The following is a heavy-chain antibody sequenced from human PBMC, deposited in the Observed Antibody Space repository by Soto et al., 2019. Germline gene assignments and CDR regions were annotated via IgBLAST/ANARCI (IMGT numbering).Heavy chain of an antibody. J-gene: IGHJ4*02. V-gene: IGHV3-48*03. CDR2: ISSSGSTI. CDR3: ARDSPTYYDFWSGYYPSLFDY. CDR1: GFTFSSYE. Sequence: AGGSLRLSCAASGFTFSSYEMNWVRQAPGKGLEWVSYISSSGSTIYYADSVKGRFTISRDNAKNSLYLQMNSLRAEDTAVYYCARDSPTYYDFWSGYYPSLFDYWGQGTLVTVSS. D-gene: IGHD3-3*01.